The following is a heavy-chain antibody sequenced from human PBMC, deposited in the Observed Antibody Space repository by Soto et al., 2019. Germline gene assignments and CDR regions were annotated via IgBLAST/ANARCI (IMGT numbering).Heavy chain of an antibody. D-gene: IGHD6-19*01. CDR2: IYYSGST. V-gene: IGHV4-39*01. J-gene: IGHJ4*02. CDR3: ARPTEGEVAGIKFDY. Sequence: SETLSLTCTVSGGSISSSSYYWGWIRQPPGKGLEWIGSIYYSGSTYYNPSLKSRVTISVDTSKNQFSLKLSSVTAADTAVYYCARPTEGEVAGIKFDYWGQGTLVTVSS. CDR1: GGSISSSSYY.